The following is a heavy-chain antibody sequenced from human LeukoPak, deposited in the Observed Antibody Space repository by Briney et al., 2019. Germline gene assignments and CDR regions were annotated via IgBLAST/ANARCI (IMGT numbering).Heavy chain of an antibody. Sequence: SETLSLTCTVAGDSISSYYWSWIRQPPGKGLEWIGYIYYSGSTNYNPSLKSRVTISVDTSKNQFSLKLSSVTAADTAVYYCARVSPSKWDTVSYSFDYWGQGTLVTVSS. CDR2: IYYSGST. D-gene: IGHD1-26*01. CDR3: ARVSPSKWDTVSYSFDY. V-gene: IGHV4-59*01. CDR1: GDSISSYY. J-gene: IGHJ4*02.